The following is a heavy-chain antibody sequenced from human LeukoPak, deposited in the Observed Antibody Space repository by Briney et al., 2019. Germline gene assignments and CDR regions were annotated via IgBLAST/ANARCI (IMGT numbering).Heavy chain of an antibody. CDR3: ARTERGYSYGPYYFDY. J-gene: IGHJ4*02. V-gene: IGHV3-21*04. CDR1: GFTFSSYS. CDR2: ISSSSSYI. Sequence: GGSLRLSCAASGFTFSSYSMNWVRQAPGKGLEWVSSISSSSSYIYYADSVKGRFTISRDNAKNSLYLQMNSLRAEDTAVYYCARTERGYSYGPYYFDYWGQGTLVTVSS. D-gene: IGHD5-18*01.